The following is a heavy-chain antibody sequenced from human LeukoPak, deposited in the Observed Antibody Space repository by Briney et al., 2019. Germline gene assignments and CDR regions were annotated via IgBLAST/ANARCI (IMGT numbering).Heavy chain of an antibody. CDR1: GYTFTSYD. CDR3: ARALGYCSGGSCSNYYYYGMDV. V-gene: IGHV1-8*01. J-gene: IGHJ6*02. Sequence: ASVKVSCKASGYTFTSYDINWVRQATGQGLEWMGWMNPNSGNTGYAQKLQGRVTMTRNASISTAYMELSSLRSEDTAVYYCARALGYCSGGSCSNYYYYGMDVWGQGTTITVSS. D-gene: IGHD2-15*01. CDR2: MNPNSGNT.